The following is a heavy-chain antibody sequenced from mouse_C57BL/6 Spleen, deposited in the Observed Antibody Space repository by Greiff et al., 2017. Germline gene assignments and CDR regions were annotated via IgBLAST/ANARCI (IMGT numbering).Heavy chain of an antibody. Sequence: DVMLVESGGGLVQPKGSLKLSCAASGFSFNTYAMNWVRQAPGKGLEWVARIRSKSNNYATYYAVSVKDRFTISRDDSESMLYLQMNNLKTEDTAMYYCVRQGYGTYYFDYWGQGTTLTVSS. D-gene: IGHD2-10*02. CDR3: VRQGYGTYYFDY. V-gene: IGHV10-1*01. CDR2: IRSKSNNYAT. J-gene: IGHJ2*01. CDR1: GFSFNTYA.